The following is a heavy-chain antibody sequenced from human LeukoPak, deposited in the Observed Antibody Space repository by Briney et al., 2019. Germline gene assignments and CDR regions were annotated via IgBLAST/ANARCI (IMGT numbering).Heavy chain of an antibody. V-gene: IGHV4-61*01. CDR2: IYYSGST. D-gene: IGHD6-19*01. CDR1: GGSVSSGSYY. CDR3: ARDSGWYGA. Sequence: SETLSLTCTVSGGSVSSGSYYWSWIRQPPGKGLEWIGYIYYSGSTNYNPSLKSRVTISVDTSKNQFSLKLSSVTAADTAVYYCARDSGWYGAWGQGTLGTVSS. J-gene: IGHJ5*02.